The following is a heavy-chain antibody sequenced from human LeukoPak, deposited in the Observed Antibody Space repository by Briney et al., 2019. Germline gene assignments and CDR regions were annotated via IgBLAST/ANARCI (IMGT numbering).Heavy chain of an antibody. V-gene: IGHV4-39*07. CDR3: ARAWPAAHLNWFDP. CDR1: GGSISSSSSY. CDR2: IYYSGST. D-gene: IGHD6-6*01. Sequence: SATLSLTCTVSGGSISSSSSYWGWIRQPPGKGLEWIGSIYYSGSTYYNPSLKSRVTISVDASKNQFSLKLSSVTAADTAVYYCARAWPAAHLNWFDPWGQGTLVTVSS. J-gene: IGHJ5*02.